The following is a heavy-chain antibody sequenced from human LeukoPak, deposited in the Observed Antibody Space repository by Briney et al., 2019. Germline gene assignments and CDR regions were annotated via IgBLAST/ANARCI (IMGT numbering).Heavy chain of an antibody. J-gene: IGHJ6*02. V-gene: IGHV3-30-3*01. CDR3: ARGSGHCSSTRCYLNYGMDV. Sequence: GGSLRLSCAASGFTFSSYAMHWVRQAPGKGLEWVAVISYDGSNKYYADSVKGRFTISRDNSKNTLYLQMNSLRAEDTAVYYCARGSGHCSSTRCYLNYGMDVWGQGTTVTVSS. D-gene: IGHD2-2*01. CDR1: GFTFSSYA. CDR2: ISYDGSNK.